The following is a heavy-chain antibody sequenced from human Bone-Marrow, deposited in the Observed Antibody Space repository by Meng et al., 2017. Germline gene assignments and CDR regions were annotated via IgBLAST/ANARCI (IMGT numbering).Heavy chain of an antibody. Sequence: SVREVKMPRSSWHFPYKASGGTFSSYAISLVRQAPGQGLEWMGGIIPIFGTANYEQKFQGRVTITADKSTSTAYMELSSLRSEDTAVYYCASPPGYCSGGSCYYKYYFDYWGQGTLVTVSS. CDR1: GGTFSSYA. CDR3: ASPPGYCSGGSCYYKYYFDY. CDR2: IIPIFGTA. D-gene: IGHD2-15*01. J-gene: IGHJ4*02. V-gene: IGHV1-69*06.